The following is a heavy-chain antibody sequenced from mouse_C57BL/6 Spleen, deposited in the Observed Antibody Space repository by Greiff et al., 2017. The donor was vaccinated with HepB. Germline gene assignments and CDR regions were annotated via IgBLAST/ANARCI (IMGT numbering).Heavy chain of an antibody. Sequence: VQLQQPGAELVKPGASVKLSCKASGYTFTSYWLHWVKQRPGQGLEWIGMIHPNSGSTNYNEKFKSKATLTVDKSSSTAYMQLSSLTSEDSAVYYCASPSPYYSNSWYFDVWGTGTTVTVSS. CDR3: ASPSPYYSNSWYFDV. J-gene: IGHJ1*03. V-gene: IGHV1-64*01. CDR2: IHPNSGST. CDR1: GYTFTSYW. D-gene: IGHD2-5*01.